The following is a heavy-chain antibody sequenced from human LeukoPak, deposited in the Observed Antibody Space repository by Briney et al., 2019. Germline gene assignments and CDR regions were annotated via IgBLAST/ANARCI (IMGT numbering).Heavy chain of an antibody. Sequence: GGSLRLSCLASGFNFNNYGIHWVRQAPGKGLEWVAFIRSDGSDEYYGDFVKGRFIISRDNSKSTLFLQMNSLRIEDTAVYYCAKDQCLEGVPRWGNDCQPSGLDHWGQGTRATVST. J-gene: IGHJ4*02. CDR3: AKDQCLEGVPRWGNDCQPSGLDH. V-gene: IGHV3-30*02. CDR1: GFNFNNYG. CDR2: IRSDGSDE. D-gene: IGHD6-19*01.